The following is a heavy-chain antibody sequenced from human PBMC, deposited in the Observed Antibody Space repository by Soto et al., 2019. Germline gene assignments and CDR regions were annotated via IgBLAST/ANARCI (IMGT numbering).Heavy chain of an antibody. Sequence: EVQLLESGGGLVQPGGSLRLSCAASGFTFSSYAMSWVRQAPGKGLEWVSAISGSGGSTYYADSVKGRFTISRDNSKNTLYLQMNSLRAEDTAVYYCAKDPSGVAAKEGYSDYWGQGTLVTVSS. CDR3: AKDPSGVAAKEGYSDY. CDR2: ISGSGGST. D-gene: IGHD6-25*01. CDR1: GFTFSSYA. V-gene: IGHV3-23*01. J-gene: IGHJ4*02.